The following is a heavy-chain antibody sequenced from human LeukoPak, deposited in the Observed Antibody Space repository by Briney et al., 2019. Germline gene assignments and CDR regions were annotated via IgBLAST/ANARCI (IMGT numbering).Heavy chain of an antibody. CDR1: GYTLTELS. Sequence: ASVKVSCKVSGYTLTELSMHWVRQAPGKGLEWMGGFDPEDGETIYAQKLQGRVTMTTDTSTSTAYMELRSLRSDDTAVYYCARDRYGSGSYYYHLDYWGQGTLVTVSS. CDR2: FDPEDGET. D-gene: IGHD3-10*01. CDR3: ARDRYGSGSYYYHLDY. V-gene: IGHV1-24*01. J-gene: IGHJ4*02.